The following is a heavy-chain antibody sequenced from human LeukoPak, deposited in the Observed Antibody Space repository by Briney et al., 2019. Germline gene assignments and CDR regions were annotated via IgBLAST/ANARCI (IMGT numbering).Heavy chain of an antibody. CDR2: ISYDGSNK. Sequence: GGSLRLSCAASGFTFSSYGMHWVRQAPGKGLEWVAVISYDGSNKYYADSVKGRFTISRDNSKNTLYLQMNSLRAEDMAVYYCAKVGSSGYSQFDFDYWGQGTLVTVSS. V-gene: IGHV3-30*18. CDR1: GFTFSSYG. CDR3: AKVGSSGYSQFDFDY. J-gene: IGHJ4*02. D-gene: IGHD3-22*01.